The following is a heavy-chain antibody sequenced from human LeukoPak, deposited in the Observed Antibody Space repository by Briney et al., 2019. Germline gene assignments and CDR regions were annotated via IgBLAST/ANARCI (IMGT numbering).Heavy chain of an antibody. CDR2: IKQDGNEK. CDR3: ASGFDSRFFDK. J-gene: IGHJ4*02. D-gene: IGHD3-22*01. V-gene: IGHV3-7*01. CDR1: GFTSSNYW. Sequence: GGSLRLSCAASGFTSSNYWMTWVRPAPGKGLEWVANIKQDGNEKYYVDSVKGRFTISRDNAKNSLYLQMNSLRAEDTAVYYCASGFDSRFFDKWGQGTLVTVSS.